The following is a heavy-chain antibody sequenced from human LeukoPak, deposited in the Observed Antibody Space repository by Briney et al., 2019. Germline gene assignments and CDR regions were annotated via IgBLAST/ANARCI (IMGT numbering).Heavy chain of an antibody. CDR3: ARDQYSSSDHNYDFNF. J-gene: IGHJ3*01. V-gene: IGHV1-69*05. CDR1: GGTFRSYA. Sequence: SVKVSCKASGGTFRSYAISRVRQARGQGLEWMGGIIAIFRTANYAQIFYGSFTITTDESTITAYMNLCSLRSEDATVYVCARDQYSSSDHNYDFNFWGQGTIITVTS. D-gene: IGHD6-6*01. CDR2: IIAIFRTA.